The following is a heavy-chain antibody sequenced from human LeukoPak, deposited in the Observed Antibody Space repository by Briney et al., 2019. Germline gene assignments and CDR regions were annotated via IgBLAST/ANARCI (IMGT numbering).Heavy chain of an antibody. D-gene: IGHD6-13*01. J-gene: IGHJ4*02. CDR3: ARAFFGAAAGTLFDY. Sequence: SETLSLTCAVYGGSFSGYYWSRIRQPPGKGLEWIGEINHSGSTNYNPSLKSRVTISVDTSMNQFSLKLSSVTAADTAVYYCARAFFGAAAGTLFDYWGQGTLVTVSS. CDR1: GGSFSGYY. CDR2: INHSGST. V-gene: IGHV4-34*01.